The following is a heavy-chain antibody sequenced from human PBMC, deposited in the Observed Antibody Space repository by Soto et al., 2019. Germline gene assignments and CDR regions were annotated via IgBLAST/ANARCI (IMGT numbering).Heavy chain of an antibody. Sequence: QVQLVQSGAEVKRPGSSVKVSCKASGDTFNFYSINWVRQAPGLGLEWMGRVNPIVSMSNYAQKFQVRVTMTAHKSTSTAYMELSSLRSADTALYYCASSYGSGYRAFDYWGQGALVTVSS. CDR2: VNPIVSMS. D-gene: IGHD3-10*01. J-gene: IGHJ4*02. V-gene: IGHV1-69*02. CDR3: ASSYGSGYRAFDY. CDR1: GDTFNFYS.